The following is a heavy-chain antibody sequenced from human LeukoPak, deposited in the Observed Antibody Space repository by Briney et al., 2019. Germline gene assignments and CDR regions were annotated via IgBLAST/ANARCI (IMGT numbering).Heavy chain of an antibody. CDR1: GFTFDDNA. D-gene: IGHD4-23*01. J-gene: IGHJ3*02. CDR3: AKGIGGTLSEASDI. CDR2: ISWNSGTT. Sequence: GRSLRLSCAASGFTFDDNAMHWVRQAPGKGLEWVSGISWNSGTTGYADSVKGRFTISRDNAKNSLHLQMNSLRDEDTALYYCAKGIGGTLSEASDIWGQGTMVTVSS. V-gene: IGHV3-9*01.